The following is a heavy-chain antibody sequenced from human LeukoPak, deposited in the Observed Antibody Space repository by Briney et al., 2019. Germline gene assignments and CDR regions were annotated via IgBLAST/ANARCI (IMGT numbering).Heavy chain of an antibody. J-gene: IGHJ4*02. D-gene: IGHD2-21*02. CDR2: ISTSNRNT. CDR1: GYTFTNNG. V-gene: IGHV1-18*01. CDR3: TTDGGPYCAGDCYPGDY. Sequence: ASVKVSCKASGYTFTNNGISWVRQAPGQGLEWMGWISTSNRNTNYADNFQGRLTLTADSSTTTAYMELRSLTSDETAVYYCTTDGGPYCAGDCYPGDYWGQGTLVTVSS.